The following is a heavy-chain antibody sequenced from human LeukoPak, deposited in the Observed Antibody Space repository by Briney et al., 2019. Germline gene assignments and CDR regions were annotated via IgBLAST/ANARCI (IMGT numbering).Heavy chain of an antibody. J-gene: IGHJ3*02. CDR2: ISYDGSNK. Sequence: PGRSLRLSCAASGFTFSSYAMHWVRQAPGKGLEWVAVISYDGSNKYYADSVKGRFTISRDNSKNTLYLQMNSLRAEDTAVYYCARDDSSSWGAFDIWGQGTMVTVSS. CDR3: ARDDSSSWGAFDI. D-gene: IGHD6-13*01. CDR1: GFTFSSYA. V-gene: IGHV3-30-3*01.